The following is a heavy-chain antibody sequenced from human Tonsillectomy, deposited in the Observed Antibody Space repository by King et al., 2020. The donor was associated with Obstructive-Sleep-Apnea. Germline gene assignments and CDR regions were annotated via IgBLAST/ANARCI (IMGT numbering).Heavy chain of an antibody. CDR1: GFTFSYYY. J-gene: IGHJ4*02. CDR2: ISSICSFT. Sequence: VQLVESGGGLVKPGGSLRLSCAASGFTFSYYYMSWIRPAPGKGLEWVSYISSICSFTTYADSVKGRFTISRDNAKNSLYLQLNSLRSEDTAVYYCARVSIFGVVISPYYFDYWGQGTLVTVSS. CDR3: ARVSIFGVVISPYYFDY. D-gene: IGHD3-3*01. V-gene: IGHV3-11*06.